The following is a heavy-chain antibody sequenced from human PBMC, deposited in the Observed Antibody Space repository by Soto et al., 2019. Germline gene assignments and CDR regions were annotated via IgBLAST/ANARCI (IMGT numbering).Heavy chain of an antibody. CDR2: INHSGST. D-gene: IGHD3-3*01. CDR3: ARGGTIFDQDYYAMDV. V-gene: IGHV4-34*01. Sequence: SETLSLTCAVYGGSFSGYYWSWIRQPPGKGLEWIGEINHSGSTNYNPSLKSRVTISVDTSKNQFSLKLSSVTAADTAVYYCARGGTIFDQDYYAMDVWGQGTTVTVSS. J-gene: IGHJ6*02. CDR1: GGSFSGYY.